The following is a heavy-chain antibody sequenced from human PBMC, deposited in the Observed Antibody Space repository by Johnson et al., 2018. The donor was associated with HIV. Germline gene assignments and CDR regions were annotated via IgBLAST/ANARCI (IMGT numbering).Heavy chain of an antibody. Sequence: QVQLVESGGGLVQPGGSLRLSCAASGFTFSSYDMNWVRQAPGKGLEGVAFIRYDGSNKYYADSVKGRFTISRDNAKNSLYLQMNSLRAEDTALYYCARLTSGAFDIWGPGTMVTVSS. CDR2: IRYDGSNK. J-gene: IGHJ3*02. D-gene: IGHD1-14*01. V-gene: IGHV3-33*08. CDR3: ARLTSGAFDI. CDR1: GFTFSSYD.